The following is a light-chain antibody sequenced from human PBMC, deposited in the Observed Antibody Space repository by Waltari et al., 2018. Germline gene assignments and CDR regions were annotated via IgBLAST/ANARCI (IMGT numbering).Light chain of an antibody. CDR2: WAS. Sequence: DIVMTQSPDFLPVSLGERGTATCWSNPPSLRRSTYGNAFAWFQQRPGQPPKLLIYWASAREHGVPARFSGSRSETDCALTIRSMQAEDVAVYYCQQYYSLPYTFGPGTRLEIK. CDR1: PPSLRRSTYGNA. V-gene: IGKV4-1*01. CDR3: QQYYSLPYT. J-gene: IGKJ2*01.